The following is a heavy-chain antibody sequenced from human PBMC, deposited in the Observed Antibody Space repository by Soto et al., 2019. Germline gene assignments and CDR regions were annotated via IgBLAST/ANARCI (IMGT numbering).Heavy chain of an antibody. CDR3: AKDGHRQDWYYHMDV. CDR2: IDAGGAT. CDR1: GFTFSDHA. J-gene: IGHJ6*03. D-gene: IGHD2-15*01. V-gene: IGHV3-23*01. Sequence: EEQLLESGGDLVQPGGSLRLSCAASGFTFSDHAMTWVRQAPGKGLQWVSTIDAGGATWDADSVRGRFTISRDNSKNTLSLQMNNLRAEDTAVYYCAKDGHRQDWYYHMDVWGKGTTVTVSS.